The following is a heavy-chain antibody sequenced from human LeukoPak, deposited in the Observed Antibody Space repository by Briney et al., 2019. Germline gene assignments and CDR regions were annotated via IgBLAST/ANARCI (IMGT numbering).Heavy chain of an antibody. Sequence: PGGSLRLSCAASGFTFSSYSMNWVRQAPGKGLEWVSSISSSSSYIYYADSVKGRFTISRDSAKNSLYLQMNSLRAEDTAVYYCARDSRDGYPNWYGMDVWGQGTTVTVSS. CDR2: ISSSSSYI. CDR3: ARDSRDGYPNWYGMDV. CDR1: GFTFSSYS. J-gene: IGHJ6*02. V-gene: IGHV3-21*01. D-gene: IGHD5-24*01.